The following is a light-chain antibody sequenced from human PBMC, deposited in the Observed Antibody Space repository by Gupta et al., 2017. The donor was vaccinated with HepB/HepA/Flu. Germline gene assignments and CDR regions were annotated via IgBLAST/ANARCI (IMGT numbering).Light chain of an antibody. CDR2: AAS. CDR3: QQSYRTHPIPPT. CDR1: QTIGRY. Sequence: IQMTKYPSSLSASVVDRVTIICRASQTIGRYLNWYQQKPGKAPKLLIYAASSLQSGVPSRFIGGGSGTDFTLTINSLQPEDFATYYCQQSYRTHPIPPTFGQGTRLEIK. V-gene: IGKV1-39*01. J-gene: IGKJ5*01.